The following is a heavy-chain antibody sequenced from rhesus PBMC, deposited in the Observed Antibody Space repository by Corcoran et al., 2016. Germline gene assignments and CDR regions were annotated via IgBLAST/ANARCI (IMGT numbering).Heavy chain of an antibody. D-gene: IGHD6-31*01. Sequence: QVQLQESGPGLVKPSETLSLTCAVSGGSLSGDYDWSWIRQPPGKGLEWIVYSYGSSGSANYNPSLNNRVSISKDTSNHQFSLKVSSVTAADTAVYYCARRSSSGWTFDYWGQGVLVTVSS. J-gene: IGHJ4*01. CDR1: GGSLSGDYD. CDR3: ARRSSSGWTFDY. V-gene: IGHV4-76*01. CDR2: SYGSSGSA.